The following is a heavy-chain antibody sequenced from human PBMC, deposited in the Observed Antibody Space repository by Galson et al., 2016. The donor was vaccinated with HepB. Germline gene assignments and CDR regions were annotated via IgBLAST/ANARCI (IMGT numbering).Heavy chain of an antibody. V-gene: IGHV3-21*06. CDR3: TRGGLQYYFDC. Sequence: SLRLSCAASGFTFSTYDMNWVRQAPGKGLEWVSSIGPTGSNKHSADSVKGRIAISRDNAKNSMHLQLNSLRDEDTAVYYCTRGGLQYYFDCWGQGALVTVSS. CDR2: IGPTGSNK. CDR1: GFTFSTYD. J-gene: IGHJ4*02. D-gene: IGHD4-11*01.